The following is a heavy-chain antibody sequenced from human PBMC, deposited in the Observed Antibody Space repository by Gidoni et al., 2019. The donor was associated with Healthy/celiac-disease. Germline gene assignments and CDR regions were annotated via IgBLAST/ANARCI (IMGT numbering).Heavy chain of an antibody. J-gene: IGHJ4*02. D-gene: IGHD3-3*01. CDR2: IFSNDEK. V-gene: IGHV2-26*01. Sequence: QVTLKESGPVLVKPTATLTLPCTVPGFSLSNARMGVSWIRQPPGKALEWLAHIFSNDEKSYRTSLKSRLTISKDTSKSQVVLTMTNMDPVDTATYYCARIGGTDFWSGYYPYYFDYWGQGTLVTVSS. CDR3: ARIGGTDFWSGYYPYYFDY. CDR1: GFSLSNARMG.